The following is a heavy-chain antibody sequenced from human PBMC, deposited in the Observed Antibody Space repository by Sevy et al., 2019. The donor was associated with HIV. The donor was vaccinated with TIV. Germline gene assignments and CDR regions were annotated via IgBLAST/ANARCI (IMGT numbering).Heavy chain of an antibody. Sequence: ASVKVSFKASGGTFSSFALSWVRQAPGQGLEWMGGIIPIFGTTKYAQKFQGRVTIIADESTSTAYMELSSLGSEDTAVYYCARPSYGSGRGYQNYFYYYGMDDWGPGTTVTVSS. CDR1: GGTFSSFA. D-gene: IGHD3-10*01. V-gene: IGHV1-69*13. CDR3: ARPSYGSGRGYQNYFYYYGMDD. CDR2: IIPIFGTT. J-gene: IGHJ6*02.